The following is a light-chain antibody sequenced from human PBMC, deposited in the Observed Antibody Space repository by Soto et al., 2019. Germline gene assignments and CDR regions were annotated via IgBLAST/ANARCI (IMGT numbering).Light chain of an antibody. CDR2: AAS. V-gene: IGKV1-27*01. J-gene: IGKJ3*01. CDR3: QKYNNGPPAT. Sequence: DIQMTQSQSSLSASVGDRVTITCRASQNINNYLAWYQQKPGNAPKLLIYAASTLQSGVPSRFSGGGSGTDFTLTISSLQPEDVATYYCQKYNNGPPATFGPGTKV. CDR1: QNINNY.